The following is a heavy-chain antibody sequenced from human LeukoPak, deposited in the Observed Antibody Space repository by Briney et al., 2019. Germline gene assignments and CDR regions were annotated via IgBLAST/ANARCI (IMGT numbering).Heavy chain of an antibody. CDR2: INI. V-gene: IGHV3-21*01. J-gene: IGHJ4*02. Sequence: GGSLRLSXAASGFTFSTYSMNWVRQAPGKGLEWVSVINIYYSDSVRGRFTISRDNAKNSLYLQMNSLRAEDTAVYYCARGDPHGAYFDYWGQGALVTVSS. CDR3: ARGDPHGAYFDY. CDR1: GFTFSTYS. D-gene: IGHD5-24*01.